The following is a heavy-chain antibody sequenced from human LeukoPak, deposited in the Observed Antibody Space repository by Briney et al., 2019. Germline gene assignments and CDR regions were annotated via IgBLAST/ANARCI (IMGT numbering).Heavy chain of an antibody. CDR3: ARGITMID. D-gene: IGHD3-22*01. CDR1: GASINTYY. V-gene: IGHV4-59*01. CDR2: IYYSGST. J-gene: IGHJ4*02. Sequence: SETLSLTCTVSGASINTYYWTWIRQPPGKGLKWIGYIYYSGSTSYNPSLKSRVTMSVDTSRTQFSLKLSSVTAADTAVYYCARGITMIDWGQGTLVTVSS.